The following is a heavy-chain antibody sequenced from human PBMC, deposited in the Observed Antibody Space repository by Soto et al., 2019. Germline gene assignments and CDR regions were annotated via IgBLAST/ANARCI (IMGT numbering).Heavy chain of an antibody. CDR1: GGSISSSSYY. CDR3: ARWGTYCGGDCYSGWFDP. Sequence: SETLSLTCTVSGGSISSSSYYWGWIRQPPGKGLEWIGSIYYSGSTYYNPSLKSRVTISVDTSKNQFSLKLSSVAAADTAVYYCARWGTYCGGDCYSGWFDPWGQGTLVTVSS. J-gene: IGHJ5*02. V-gene: IGHV4-39*01. CDR2: IYYSGST. D-gene: IGHD2-21*02.